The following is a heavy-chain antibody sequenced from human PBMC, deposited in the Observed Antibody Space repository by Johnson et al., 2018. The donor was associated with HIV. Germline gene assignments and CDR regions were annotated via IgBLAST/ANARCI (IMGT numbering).Heavy chain of an antibody. Sequence: VQLVESGGGLIQPGGSLRLSCAASGFTVSSNYMSWVRQAPGKGLEWVSVIYSGGSTYYADSVKGRFTISRDNFKNTVFLQMNSLRSDDTAVYCCARDKAYRRSWAFSFDIWGQGTMVIVSS. CDR2: IYSGGST. V-gene: IGHV3-66*03. J-gene: IGHJ3*02. CDR3: ARDKAYRRSWAFSFDI. CDR1: GFTVSSNY. D-gene: IGHD6-13*01.